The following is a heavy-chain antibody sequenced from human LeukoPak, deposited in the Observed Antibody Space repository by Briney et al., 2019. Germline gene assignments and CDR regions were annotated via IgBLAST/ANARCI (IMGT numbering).Heavy chain of an antibody. CDR2: INSDGRST. CDR3: ARDCCSWDAFDP. J-gene: IGHJ3*01. CDR1: GFNFNPYW. Sequence: GGSLRLSCAASGFNFNPYWMHWVRQAPGKVLVWVARINSDGRSTNYADPVKGRFTISRDNAKNTLYLQMNSLRAEDTAVYFCARDCCSWDAFDPWGQGAMVTVSS. V-gene: IGHV3-74*01. D-gene: IGHD2-21*01.